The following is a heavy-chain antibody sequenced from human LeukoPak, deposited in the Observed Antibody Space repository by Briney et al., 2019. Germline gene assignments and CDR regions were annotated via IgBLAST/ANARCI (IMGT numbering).Heavy chain of an antibody. D-gene: IGHD2-2*01. CDR2: IIPILGIA. CDR3: ARPLIVVVPAAPPYDAFDI. Sequence: GASVKVSCKASGGTFSSYTISWVRQAPGQGLEWMGRIIPILGIANYAQKFQGRVTITADKSTSTAYMELSSLRSEDTAVYYCARPLIVVVPAAPPYDAFDIWGQGTMVTVSS. V-gene: IGHV1-69*02. CDR1: GGTFSSYT. J-gene: IGHJ3*02.